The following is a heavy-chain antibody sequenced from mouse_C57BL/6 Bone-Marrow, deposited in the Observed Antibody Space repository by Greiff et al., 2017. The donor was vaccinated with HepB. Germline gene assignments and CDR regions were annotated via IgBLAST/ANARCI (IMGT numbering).Heavy chain of an antibody. D-gene: IGHD1-1*01. V-gene: IGHV1-19*01. CDR1: GYTFTDYY. CDR2: INPYNGGT. J-gene: IGHJ2*01. Sequence: EVQLQQSGPVLVKPGASVKMSCKASGYTFTDYYMNWVKQSHGKSLEWIGVINPYNGGTSYNQKFKGKATLTVDKSSSTAYMELNSLTSEDSAVYYCARDYGYFDCWGQGTTLTVSS. CDR3: ARDYGYFDC.